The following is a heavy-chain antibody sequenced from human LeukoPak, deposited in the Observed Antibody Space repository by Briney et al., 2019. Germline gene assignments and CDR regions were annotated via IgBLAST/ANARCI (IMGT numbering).Heavy chain of an antibody. V-gene: IGHV4-34*01. D-gene: IGHD3-22*01. Sequence: SETLSLTCAVYGGSFSGYYWSWIRQPPGKGLEWIGEINHSGRTKYNPSLKSRVTISVDTSKIQFSLKLSSVTAADTAVYYCARASGDYDTDTYHFYPGDWGQGTLVTVSS. CDR2: INHSGRT. J-gene: IGHJ4*02. CDR1: GGSFSGYY. CDR3: ARASGDYDTDTYHFYPGD.